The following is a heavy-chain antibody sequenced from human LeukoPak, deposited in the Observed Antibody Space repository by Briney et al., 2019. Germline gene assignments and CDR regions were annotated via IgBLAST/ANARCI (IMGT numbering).Heavy chain of an antibody. CDR3: ARRQGAVAGSTYYYYGMDV. D-gene: IGHD6-19*01. J-gene: IGHJ6*02. V-gene: IGHV1-69*01. CDR2: IIPIFGTA. Sequence: GSSVNVSFKATVGACTIYAISWVRQAPGQGLEWRGGIIPIFGTANYAQKFQGRVTSTADESTSTAYMDLSSLSSEDTAVYYCARRQGAVAGSTYYYYGMDVWGQGTTVTVSS. CDR1: VGACTIYA.